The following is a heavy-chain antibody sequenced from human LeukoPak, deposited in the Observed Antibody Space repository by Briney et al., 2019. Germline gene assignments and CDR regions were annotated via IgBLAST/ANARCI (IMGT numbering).Heavy chain of an antibody. V-gene: IGHV4-34*01. CDR2: INHSGST. Sequence: SETLSLTCAVYGGSFSGYYWSWIRQPPGKGLEWIGEINHSGSTNYNPSLKSRVTISVDTSKNQFSLKLSSVTAADTAVYYCARLYCSGGSCYGWFDPWGQGTLVTVSP. D-gene: IGHD2-15*01. CDR1: GGSFSGYY. CDR3: ARLYCSGGSCYGWFDP. J-gene: IGHJ5*02.